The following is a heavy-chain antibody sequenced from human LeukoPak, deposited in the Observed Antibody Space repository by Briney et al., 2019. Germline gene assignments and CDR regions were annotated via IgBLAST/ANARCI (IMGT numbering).Heavy chain of an antibody. V-gene: IGHV4-59*01. J-gene: IGHJ3*02. D-gene: IGHD3-22*01. CDR1: GGSICSYY. CDR3: ARTIPSYYYDSSSYAFDI. Sequence: SETLSLTCTVSGGSICSYYWSWIRQPPGKGLEWIGYIYYGGSTNYNPSLKSRVTISVDTSKNQFSLKLSSVTAADTAVYYCARTIPSYYYDSSSYAFDIWGQGTMVTVSS. CDR2: IYYGGST.